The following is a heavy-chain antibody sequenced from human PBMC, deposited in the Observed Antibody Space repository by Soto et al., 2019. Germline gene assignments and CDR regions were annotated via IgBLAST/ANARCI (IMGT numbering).Heavy chain of an antibody. CDR1: GGSIRDYF. CDR2: IYYSGRT. Sequence: QVQLQESGPGLVKPSETLSLTCTVSGGSIRDYFWTWIRQPPGKGLEWIGYIYYSGRTNYNPSLKSRVSISVDPSRNPFSLKLTSVTAADSAMYFCAREIRNQSGDSRFWYFDVWGRGTQVAVSS. CDR3: AREIRNQSGDSRFWYFDV. V-gene: IGHV4-59*12. D-gene: IGHD1-1*01. J-gene: IGHJ2*01.